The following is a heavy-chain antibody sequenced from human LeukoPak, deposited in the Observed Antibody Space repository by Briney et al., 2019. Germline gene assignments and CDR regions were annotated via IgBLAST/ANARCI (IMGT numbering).Heavy chain of an antibody. CDR3: ASPRPPDYYYGMDV. Sequence: ASVKVSCKASGGTFSSYAISWVRQAPGQGLEWMGRIIPILGIANYAQKFQGRVTITADKSTSTAYMELSSLRSEDTAVYYCASPRPPDYYYGMDVWGQGTTVTVSS. CDR1: GGTFSSYA. D-gene: IGHD6-6*01. V-gene: IGHV1-69*04. J-gene: IGHJ6*02. CDR2: IIPILGIA.